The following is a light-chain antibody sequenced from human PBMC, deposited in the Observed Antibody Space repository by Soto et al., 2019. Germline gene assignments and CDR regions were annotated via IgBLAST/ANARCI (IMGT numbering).Light chain of an antibody. J-gene: IGLJ2*01. CDR3: GTWDSNLRAVV. Sequence: QSALTQPPSVSAAPGLKVTISCSGSISNIGVNYVSWYQQVPGTAPKLLIYEHNKRPSGIPDRFSGSTSGTSATLGITGRQTGDEGDYYCGTWDSNLRAVVFGGGTKLTVL. V-gene: IGLV1-51*01. CDR1: ISNIGVNY. CDR2: EHN.